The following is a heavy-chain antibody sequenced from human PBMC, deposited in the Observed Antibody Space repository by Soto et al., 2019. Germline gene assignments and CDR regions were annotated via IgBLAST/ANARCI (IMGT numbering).Heavy chain of an antibody. CDR2: IIPIFGTA. CDR1: GGTFSSYA. V-gene: IGHV1-69*13. Sequence: EASVKVSCKASGGTFSSYAISWVRQAPGQGLEWMGGIIPIFGTANYAQKFQGRVTITADESTSTAYMELSSLRSEDTAVYYCVHYDFWSGPGSDYWGQGTLVTVSS. D-gene: IGHD3-3*01. CDR3: VHYDFWSGPGSDY. J-gene: IGHJ4*02.